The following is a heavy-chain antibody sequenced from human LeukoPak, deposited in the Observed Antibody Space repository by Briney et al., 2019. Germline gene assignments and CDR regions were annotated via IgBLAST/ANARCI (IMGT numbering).Heavy chain of an antibody. D-gene: IGHD3/OR15-3a*01. V-gene: IGHV4-59*01. J-gene: IGHJ4*02. CDR3: ARENFHDFSGLDY. CDR2: IYYSGST. Sequence: SETLSLTCTVSGGSISSYYWSWIRQPPGKGLEWIGYIYYSGSTNYNPSLKSRVTISVDTSKNQFSLKLSSVTAADTAVYYCARENFHDFSGLDYWGQGTLVTVSS. CDR1: GGSISSYY.